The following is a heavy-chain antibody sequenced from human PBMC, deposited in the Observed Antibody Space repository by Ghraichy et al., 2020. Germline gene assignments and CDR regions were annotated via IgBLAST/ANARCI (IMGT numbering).Heavy chain of an antibody. D-gene: IGHD2-15*01. CDR1: GFTFGTYA. CDR3: AKDGKWSTVVVVAATPPRYYFDY. V-gene: IGHV3-23*01. Sequence: GGSLRLSCAASGFTFGTYAMSWVRQAPGKGLEWVSGISGSGGNTYHADSVTGRFTISKDNSKNTLYLQMHSLRAEDTAVYYCAKDGKWSTVVVVAATPPRYYFDYWGQGTLVTVSS. CDR2: ISGSGGNT. J-gene: IGHJ4*02.